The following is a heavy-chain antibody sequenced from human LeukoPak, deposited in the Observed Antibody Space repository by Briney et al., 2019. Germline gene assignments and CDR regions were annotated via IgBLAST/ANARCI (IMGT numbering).Heavy chain of an antibody. CDR1: GGSISSGSYY. J-gene: IGHJ3*02. CDR2: IYTSGST. Sequence: SETLSLTCTVSGGSISSGSYYWSWIRQPAGKGLEWIGRIYTSGSTNYNPSLKSRVTISVDTSKNQFSLKLSSVTAADTAVYYCARLYSYDFWSEGAFDIWGQGTVVTVSS. CDR3: ARLYSYDFWSEGAFDI. V-gene: IGHV4-61*02. D-gene: IGHD3-3*01.